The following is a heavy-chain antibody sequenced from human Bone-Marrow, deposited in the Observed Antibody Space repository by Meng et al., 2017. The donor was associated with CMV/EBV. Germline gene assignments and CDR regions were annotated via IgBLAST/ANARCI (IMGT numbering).Heavy chain of an antibody. D-gene: IGHD6-13*01. V-gene: IGHV1-69*05. CDR3: ARDGGAGAGKTLYYYDYGMDV. CDR2: IIPIFGTA. CDR1: GDTFSSYD. J-gene: IGHJ6*02. Sequence: SVKVSCKASGDTFSSYDISWVRQAPGQGLEWMGGIIPIFGTANYAQKFQGRVTITTDESTSTAYMELSSLRSEDTAVYYCARDGGAGAGKTLYYYDYGMDVWGRGTTVTVSS.